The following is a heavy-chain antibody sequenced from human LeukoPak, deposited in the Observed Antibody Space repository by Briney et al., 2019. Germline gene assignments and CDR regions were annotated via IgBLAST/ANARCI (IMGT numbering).Heavy chain of an antibody. V-gene: IGHV3-74*01. D-gene: IGHD2-15*01. CDR1: GFIFGNYW. Sequence: GGSLRLSCATSGFIFGNYWMHWVRQAPGKGLVWVSRINNDGSSTTYADSVKGRFTISRENARNTLYLQMNSLRAEDTAVYYCARDGISCSGGHCYFASWGQGTLVTVSS. CDR3: ARDGISCSGGHCYFAS. J-gene: IGHJ4*02. CDR2: INNDGSST.